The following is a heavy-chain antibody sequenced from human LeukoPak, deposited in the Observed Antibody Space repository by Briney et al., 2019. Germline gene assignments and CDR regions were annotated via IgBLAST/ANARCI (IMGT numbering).Heavy chain of an antibody. D-gene: IGHD3-22*01. CDR3: AKGDSSTPKYYLGY. V-gene: IGHV3-9*01. CDR1: GFTFDDYA. Sequence: GGSLRLSCAASGFTFDDYAMHWVRQAPGKGLEWVSGINWNSGSIDYADSVKGRFTISRDNAKNSLYLQMNSLRAEDTALYYCAKGDSSTPKYYLGYWGQGTLVTVYS. J-gene: IGHJ4*02. CDR2: INWNSGSI.